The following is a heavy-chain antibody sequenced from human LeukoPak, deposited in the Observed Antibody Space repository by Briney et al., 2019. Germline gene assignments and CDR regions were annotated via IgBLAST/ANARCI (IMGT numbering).Heavy chain of an antibody. CDR1: GYTFTGYY. CDR2: INPNSGGT. D-gene: IGHD6-19*01. V-gene: IGHV1-2*02. CDR3: ARDIAVAGTNFDY. Sequence: ASVKVSFTASGYTFTGYYMHWERQAPGQGLEWMGWINPNSGGTNYAQKFQGRVTMTRDTSISTAYMELSRLRSDDTAVYYCARDIAVAGTNFDYWGQGTLVTVSS. J-gene: IGHJ4*02.